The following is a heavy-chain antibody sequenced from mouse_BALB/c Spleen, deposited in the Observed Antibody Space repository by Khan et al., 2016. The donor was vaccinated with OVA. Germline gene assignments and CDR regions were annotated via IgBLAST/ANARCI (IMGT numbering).Heavy chain of an antibody. D-gene: IGHD1-1*01. J-gene: IGHJ3*01. CDR3: ACELRGFTY. V-gene: IGHV3-8*02. CDR2: ISYSGNT. CDR1: GDSITSGY. Sequence: EVELVESGPSLVKPSQTLSLTCSVTGDSITSGYWNWIRKFPGNKLEYMGYISYSGNTYYNPSLKSRISITRDTSKNQYYLQLNSVTTEDTATFYCACELRGFTYWGQGTLVTVSA.